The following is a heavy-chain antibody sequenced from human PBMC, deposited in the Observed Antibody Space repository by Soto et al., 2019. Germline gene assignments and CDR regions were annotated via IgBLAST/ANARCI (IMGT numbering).Heavy chain of an antibody. CDR2: IDAGDGGT. D-gene: IGHD2-15*01. CDR1: GFTFSFYA. CDR3: VKEEMASALGSWFGP. V-gene: IGHV3-23*01. J-gene: IGHJ5*02. Sequence: GGSLRLSCAASGFTFSFYAMSWVRQAPGKGLEWVSGIDAGDGGTYYADPVKGRFTISRDDSKSTLYLQMNTLRAEDTALYFCVKEEMASALGSWFGPWGQGSLVTVSS.